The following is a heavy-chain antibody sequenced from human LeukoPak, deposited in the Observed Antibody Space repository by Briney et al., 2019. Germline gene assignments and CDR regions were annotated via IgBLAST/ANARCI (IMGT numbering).Heavy chain of an antibody. CDR2: INHSGST. Sequence: SETLSLTCAVYGGSFSGYYWSWIRQPPGKGLEWIGEINHSGSTNYNPSLKSRVTISVDTSKNQFSLKLSSVTAADTAVYYCARNRHFDYWGQGTLVTASS. CDR3: ARNRHFDY. J-gene: IGHJ4*02. CDR1: GGSFSGYY. D-gene: IGHD1-14*01. V-gene: IGHV4-34*01.